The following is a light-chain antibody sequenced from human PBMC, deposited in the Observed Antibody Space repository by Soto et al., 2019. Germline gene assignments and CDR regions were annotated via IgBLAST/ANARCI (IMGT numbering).Light chain of an antibody. CDR2: GAS. V-gene: IGKV3-20*01. Sequence: EIVLTQSPGTLSLSPGERATLSCRASETLSNPYLAWYQHKPGQAPRLLIYGASNRATGIPDRFSGGGSGTDFTLTISRLEPEDFALYYCQQSYTTPLTFGGGTKVEIK. CDR1: ETLSNPY. CDR3: QQSYTTPLT. J-gene: IGKJ4*01.